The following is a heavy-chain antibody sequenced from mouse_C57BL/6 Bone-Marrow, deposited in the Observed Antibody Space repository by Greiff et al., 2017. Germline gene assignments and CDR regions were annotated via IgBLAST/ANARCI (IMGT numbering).Heavy chain of an antibody. CDR1: GFTFSSYA. D-gene: IGHD1-1*01. V-gene: IGHV5-9-1*02. Sequence: DVQLVESGEGLVKPGGSLKLSCAASGFTFSSYAMSWVRQTPEKRLEWVAYISSGGDYIYYADTVKGRFTISRDNARNTLYLQMSSLKSEDTAMYYCTRDHYGSSYLAWFAYWGQGTLVTVSA. CDR2: ISSGGDYI. J-gene: IGHJ3*01. CDR3: TRDHYGSSYLAWFAY.